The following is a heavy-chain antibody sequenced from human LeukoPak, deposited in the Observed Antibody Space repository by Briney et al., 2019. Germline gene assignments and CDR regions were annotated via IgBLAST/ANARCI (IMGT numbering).Heavy chain of an antibody. Sequence: GGSLRLSCAASGFTFSSYAMHWVRQAPGKGLEWVSCVSGSGGRGATYYTDSVKGRFTISRDNAKNTMYLQMNSLSGEDTAIYYCAKDIAASGLPRIFDFWGQGTLVTVSS. D-gene: IGHD6-13*01. CDR1: GFTFSSYA. CDR2: VSGSGGRGAT. CDR3: AKDIAASGLPRIFDF. J-gene: IGHJ4*02. V-gene: IGHV3-23*01.